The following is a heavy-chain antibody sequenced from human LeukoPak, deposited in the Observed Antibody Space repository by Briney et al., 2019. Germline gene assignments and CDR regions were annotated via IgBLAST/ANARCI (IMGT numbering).Heavy chain of an antibody. V-gene: IGHV3-11*01. CDR3: ARAEDGMPSYFDY. Sequence: KSGGSLRLSCAASGFSFSDYYMTWIRQAPGKGLEWVSYISSTASTTYYADSVKGRFTISRDNAKNSLYLQMNNLRAEDMAVYYCARAEDGMPSYFDYWGQGTLVTVSA. CDR2: ISSTASTT. J-gene: IGHJ4*02. D-gene: IGHD1-26*01. CDR1: GFSFSDYY.